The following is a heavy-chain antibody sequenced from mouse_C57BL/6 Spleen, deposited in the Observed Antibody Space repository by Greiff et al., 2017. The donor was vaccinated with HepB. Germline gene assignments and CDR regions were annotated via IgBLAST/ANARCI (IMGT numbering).Heavy chain of an antibody. D-gene: IGHD1-1*01. Sequence: QVQLKQSGAELVRPGTSVKVSCKASGYAFTNYLIEWVKQRPGQGLEWIGVINPGSGGTNYNEKFKGKATLTADKSSSTAYMQLSSLTSEDSAVYFCELRDYYAMDYWGQGTSVTVSS. V-gene: IGHV1-54*01. J-gene: IGHJ4*01. CDR1: GYAFTNYL. CDR3: ELRDYYAMDY. CDR2: INPGSGGT.